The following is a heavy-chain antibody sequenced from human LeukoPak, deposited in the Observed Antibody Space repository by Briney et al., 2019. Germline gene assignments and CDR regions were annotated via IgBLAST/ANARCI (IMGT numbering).Heavy chain of an antibody. J-gene: IGHJ3*02. CDR2: INPGGDNT. Sequence: ASVKVSCKASGYTFTSYYMHWVRQAPGQGLEWMGLINPGGDNTNYAQNFQGRATMTRDTSTSTVYMELSSLRSEDTAIYYCARIRDGYNDAYDIWGQGTVVTVPS. CDR1: GYTFTSYY. V-gene: IGHV1-46*01. D-gene: IGHD5-24*01. CDR3: ARIRDGYNDAYDI.